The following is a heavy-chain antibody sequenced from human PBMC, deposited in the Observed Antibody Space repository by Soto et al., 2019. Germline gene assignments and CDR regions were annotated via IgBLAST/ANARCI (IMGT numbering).Heavy chain of an antibody. CDR2: IYYSWST. CDR3: ARGVYSEKYGLDV. J-gene: IGHJ6*02. Sequence: SETLPLTCTVSGGSISSGDYYWSWIRQPPGKGLEWIGYIYYSWSTYYNPSRKSRVIIAVDTAKNQFSLKLNSVTAADTAVYYCARGVYSEKYGLDVWGQGRMVTVSS. V-gene: IGHV4-30-4*01. D-gene: IGHD2-21*01. CDR1: GGSISSGDYY.